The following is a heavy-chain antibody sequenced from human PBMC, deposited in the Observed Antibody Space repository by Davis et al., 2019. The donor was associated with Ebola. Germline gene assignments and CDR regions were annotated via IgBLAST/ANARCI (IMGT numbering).Heavy chain of an antibody. J-gene: IGHJ6*03. CDR2: ISGSGGST. V-gene: IGHV3-23*01. CDR3: AGGYSYGWAPYYYYYMDV. D-gene: IGHD5-18*01. Sequence: PGGSLRLSCAASGFTFSSYAMSWVRQAPGKGLEWVSAISGSGGSTYYADSVKGRFTISRDNSKNTLYLQMNSLRAEDTAVYYCAGGYSYGWAPYYYYYMDVWGKGTTVSVSS. CDR1: GFTFSSYA.